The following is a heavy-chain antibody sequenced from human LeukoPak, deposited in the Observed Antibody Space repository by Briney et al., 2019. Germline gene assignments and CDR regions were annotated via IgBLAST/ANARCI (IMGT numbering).Heavy chain of an antibody. CDR2: IYHSGST. CDR1: GGSISSGYY. J-gene: IGHJ4*02. V-gene: IGHV4-38-2*02. D-gene: IGHD6-13*01. CDR3: ARHGSVAAAGFDY. Sequence: IPSQTLSLTCTVSGGSISSGYYWGWIRQPPGKGLEWIGSIYHSGSTYYNPSLKSRVTISVDTSKNQFSLKLSSVTAADTAVYYCARHGSVAAAGFDYWGQGTLLTVSS.